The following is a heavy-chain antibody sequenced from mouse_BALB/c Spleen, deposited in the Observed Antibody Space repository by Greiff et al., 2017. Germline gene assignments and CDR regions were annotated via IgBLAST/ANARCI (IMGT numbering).Heavy chain of an antibody. CDR1: GFSLTSYG. D-gene: IGHD2-4*01. J-gene: IGHJ4*01. CDR3: ARGSTMITRGAMDY. CDR2: IWAGGST. V-gene: IGHV2-9*02. Sequence: VKLMESGPGLVAPSQSLSITCTVSGFSLTSYGVHWVRQPPGKGLEWLGVIWAGGSTNYNSALMSRLSISKDNSKSQVFLKMNSLQTDDTAMYYCARGSTMITRGAMDYWGQGTSVTVSS.